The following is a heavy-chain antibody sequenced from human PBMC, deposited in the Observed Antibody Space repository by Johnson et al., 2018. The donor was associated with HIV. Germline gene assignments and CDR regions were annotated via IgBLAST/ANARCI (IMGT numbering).Heavy chain of an antibody. CDR2: ISYDGSNK. V-gene: IGHV3-30*04. D-gene: IGHD3-22*01. J-gene: IGHJ3*02. Sequence: QVQLVESGGGLVQPGRSLRLSCAASGFTFSSYAMHWVRQAPGKGLEWVAVISYDGSNKYYADSVKGRFTISRDDSKNTLYLQMNSLKTADTAVYYCTTEITMIVVVITTYAFDIWGQGTMVTVSS. CDR3: TTEITMIVVVITTYAFDI. CDR1: GFTFSSYA.